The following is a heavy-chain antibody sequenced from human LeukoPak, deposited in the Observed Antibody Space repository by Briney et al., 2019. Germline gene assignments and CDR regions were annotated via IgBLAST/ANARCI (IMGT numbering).Heavy chain of an antibody. CDR3: ARLGGRGWYLDY. V-gene: IGHV3-11*04. CDR1: GFTFSDYY. CDR2: ISSSGNTI. J-gene: IGHJ4*02. D-gene: IGHD6-19*01. Sequence: GGSLRLSCAAFGFTFSDYYMSWIRQAPGKGLEWVSYISSSGNTIYYADSLKGRFTISRDNAKNSLDLQMNSLRAEDTAVYYCARLGGRGWYLDYWGQGTLVTVSS.